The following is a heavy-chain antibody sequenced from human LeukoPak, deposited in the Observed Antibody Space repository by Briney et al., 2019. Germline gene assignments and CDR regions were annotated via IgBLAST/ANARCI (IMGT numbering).Heavy chain of an antibody. CDR1: GFTFSSYA. D-gene: IGHD6-13*01. CDR2: ISGSGGST. Sequence: GGSLRLSCAASGFTFSSYALSWVRQAPGKGLEWVSAISGSGGSTCYADSVRGRFTISRDNSKNTLYLQMNSLRAEDTAVYYCAKEGGSSWYYFDYWGQGTLVTVSS. V-gene: IGHV3-23*01. CDR3: AKEGGSSWYYFDY. J-gene: IGHJ4*02.